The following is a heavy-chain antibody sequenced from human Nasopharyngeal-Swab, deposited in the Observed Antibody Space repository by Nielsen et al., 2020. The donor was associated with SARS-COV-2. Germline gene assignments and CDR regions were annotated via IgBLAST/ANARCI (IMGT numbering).Heavy chain of an antibody. CDR1: GFTFSSYE. CDR3: ARGLGIGSGYYGMDV. J-gene: IGHJ6*02. Sequence: LSLTCAASGFTFSSYEMNWVRQAPGKGLEWVSYISSSGSTIYYADSVKGRFTISRDNSKNTLYLQMNSLRAEDTAVYYCARGLGIGSGYYGMDVWGQGTTVTVSS. V-gene: IGHV3-48*03. CDR2: ISSSGSTI. D-gene: IGHD6-13*01.